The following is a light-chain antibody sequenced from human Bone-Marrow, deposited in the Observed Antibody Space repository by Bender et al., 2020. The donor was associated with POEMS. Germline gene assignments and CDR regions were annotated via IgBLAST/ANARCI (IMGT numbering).Light chain of an antibody. Sequence: QSVLTQPPSVSGSPGQSITISCTGTSSDVGAYNYVSWYQQRPGKAPKLMIYDVTTRPSGVSNRLSGSKSGNTASLTISGLQAEDEGHYYCASYTRTGTIVFGGGTRLTVL. CDR3: ASYTRTGTIV. J-gene: IGLJ2*01. CDR1: SSDVGAYNY. V-gene: IGLV2-14*01. CDR2: DVT.